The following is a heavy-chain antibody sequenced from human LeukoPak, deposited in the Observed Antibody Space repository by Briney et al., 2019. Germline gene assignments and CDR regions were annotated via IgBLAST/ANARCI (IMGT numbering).Heavy chain of an antibody. J-gene: IGHJ4*02. D-gene: IGHD6-13*01. CDR1: GGPISSYS. CDR2: IHYSGTT. Sequence: PSETLSLTCTVSGGPISSYSWNWIRQPPGKGLEWIAYIHYSGTTNYNPSLKSRVTMSVDTSKNQFSLKLSSVTAADTAVYYCARSNGAISAAEDYWGQGTLVTVSS. CDR3: ARSNGAISAAEDY. V-gene: IGHV4-59*01.